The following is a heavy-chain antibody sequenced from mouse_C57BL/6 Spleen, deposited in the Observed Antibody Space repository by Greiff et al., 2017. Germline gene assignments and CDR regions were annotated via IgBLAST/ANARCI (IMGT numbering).Heavy chain of an antibody. CDR1: GYSITSGYY. Sequence: EVQLQQSGPGLVKPSQSLSLTCSVTGYSITSGYYWNWIRQFPGNKLEWMGYISYDGSNNYNPSPKNRISITRDTSKNQFFLKLNSVTTEDTATYYCARGGYGSYWYFDVWGTGTTVTVSS. D-gene: IGHD1-1*01. CDR2: ISYDGSN. CDR3: ARGGYGSYWYFDV. J-gene: IGHJ1*03. V-gene: IGHV3-6*01.